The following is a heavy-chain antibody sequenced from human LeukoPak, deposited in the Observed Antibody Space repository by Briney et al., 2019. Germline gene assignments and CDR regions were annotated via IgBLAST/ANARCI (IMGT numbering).Heavy chain of an antibody. V-gene: IGHV1-46*03. J-gene: IGHJ4*02. CDR2: INPSGGST. Sequence: ASVKVSCKASGYTFTSYYMHWVRQAPRQGLEWMGIINPSGGSTSYAQKFQGRVTMTRDTSTSTVYMELSSLRSEDTAVYYCARVRGATGGGYYFDYWGQGTLVTVSS. CDR1: GYTFTSYY. D-gene: IGHD1-26*01. CDR3: ARVRGATGGGYYFDY.